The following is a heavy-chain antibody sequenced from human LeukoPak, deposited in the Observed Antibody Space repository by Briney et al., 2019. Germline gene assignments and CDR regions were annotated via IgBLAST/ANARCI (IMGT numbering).Heavy chain of an antibody. CDR1: VGSISRSIYY. CDR2: IYYSGST. Sequence: PSETLSLTCTLSVGSISRSIYYWGWIRQPPGKGLEWIGSIYYSGSTYYNPSLKSRVTISVDTSKNQFSLKLSSVTAADTAVYYCARHGQGEYSSSWYDYWGQGTLVTVSS. J-gene: IGHJ4*02. CDR3: ARHGQGEYSSSWYDY. V-gene: IGHV4-39*01. D-gene: IGHD6-13*01.